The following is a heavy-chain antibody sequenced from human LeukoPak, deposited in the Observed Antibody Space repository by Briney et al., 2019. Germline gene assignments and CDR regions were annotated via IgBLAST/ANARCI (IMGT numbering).Heavy chain of an antibody. CDR1: GGSISSSTYY. J-gene: IGHJ5*02. Sequence: PSETLSLTCTVSGGSISSSTYYWGWIRQPPGKGLEWIGSIYYTGITYYNPSLKSRVAISVDTSKNHFSLKLSSVTAADTAVYYCARENGAVYSSSYSGWFDPWGQGTLVSVSS. CDR2: IYYTGIT. CDR3: ARENGAVYSSSYSGWFDP. V-gene: IGHV4-39*02. D-gene: IGHD6-6*01.